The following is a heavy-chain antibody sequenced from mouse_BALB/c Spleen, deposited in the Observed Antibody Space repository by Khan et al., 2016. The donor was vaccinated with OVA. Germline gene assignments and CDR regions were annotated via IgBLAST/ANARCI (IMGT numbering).Heavy chain of an antibody. CDR1: GFTFSTYG. V-gene: IGHV5-6*01. CDR2: VSTGGSYT. D-gene: IGHD1-1*01. Sequence: EVQLVESGGDLVKPGGSLKLSCAASGFTFSTYGMSWVRQTPDKRLEWVATVSTGGSYTYYADSVKGRFTISRDNAKSTLYLQMSGLKSEDTAMFYCTRLAYYYDSEGFAYWGQGTLVTVSA. CDR3: TRLAYYYDSEGFAY. J-gene: IGHJ3*01.